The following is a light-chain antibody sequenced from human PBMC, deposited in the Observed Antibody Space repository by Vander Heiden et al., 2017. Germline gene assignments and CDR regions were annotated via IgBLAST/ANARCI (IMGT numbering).Light chain of an antibody. CDR1: QSITSD. Sequence: EIVMTQSPATLSVSPGERATLSCRASQSITSDLAWYQQRSGQAPRLLIYGASTRATRVAARFSGSRSGTEFTLTVSILLSEDFAVYYCLQDNSWPFTFGQGTKMEIK. CDR2: GAS. J-gene: IGKJ2*01. CDR3: LQDNSWPFT. V-gene: IGKV3-15*01.